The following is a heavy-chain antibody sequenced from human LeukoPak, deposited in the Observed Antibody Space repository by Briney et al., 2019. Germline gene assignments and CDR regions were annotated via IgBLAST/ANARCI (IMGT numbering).Heavy chain of an antibody. Sequence: SQTLSLTCAVSGGPISSGGYSWSWIRQPPGKGLEWIGYIYHSGSTYYNPSLKSRVTISVDRSKNQFSLKLSSVTAADTAVYYCASTTSAYGSGSYFWFDPWGQGTLVTVSS. V-gene: IGHV4-30-2*01. CDR1: GGPISSGGYS. CDR2: IYHSGST. CDR3: ASTTSAYGSGSYFWFDP. D-gene: IGHD3-10*01. J-gene: IGHJ5*02.